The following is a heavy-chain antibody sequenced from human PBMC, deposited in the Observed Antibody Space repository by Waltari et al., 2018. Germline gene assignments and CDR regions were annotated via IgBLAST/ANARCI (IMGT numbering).Heavy chain of an antibody. Sequence: EVQLVESGGGLVQPGGSLRLSCAASGYTFSSYWMHWVRQVPGKGLLGVSRIDTDGRVTTNDADSVKGRFTISRDNAKNTLYLQMNSLRPEDTAVYYCARDLRGNYDYWGQGILVIVSS. CDR2: IDTDGRVTT. J-gene: IGHJ4*02. CDR1: GYTFSSYW. D-gene: IGHD4-4*01. CDR3: ARDLRGNYDY. V-gene: IGHV3-74*01.